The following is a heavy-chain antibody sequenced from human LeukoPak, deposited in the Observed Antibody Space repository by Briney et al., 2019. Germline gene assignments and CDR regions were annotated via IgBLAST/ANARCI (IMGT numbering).Heavy chain of an antibody. J-gene: IGHJ3*02. CDR2: ISAYNGNT. CDR3: ARVGYDFWSGSLFDAFDI. V-gene: IGHV1-18*01. Sequence: GASVKVSCKASGYTFTSYGISWVRQAPGQGLEWMGWISAYNGNTNYAQKLQGRVTMTTDTSTSTAYMELRSLRSDDTAVYYCARVGYDFWSGSLFDAFDIWGQGTMATVSS. CDR1: GYTFTSYG. D-gene: IGHD3-3*01.